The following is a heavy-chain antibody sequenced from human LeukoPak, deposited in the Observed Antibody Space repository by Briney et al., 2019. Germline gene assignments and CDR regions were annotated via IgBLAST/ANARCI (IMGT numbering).Heavy chain of an antibody. D-gene: IGHD5-24*01. V-gene: IGHV4-59*01. CDR3: ARGGYNFDP. CDR2: IYYSGST. CDR1: GGSISSYY. Sequence: SETLFLTCTVSGGSISSYYWSWIRQPPGKGLEWIGYIYYSGSTNCIPSLKSRVTISVDTSKNQLSLKLSSVTAADTAVYYCARGGYNFDPWGQGFLVTVSS. J-gene: IGHJ5*02.